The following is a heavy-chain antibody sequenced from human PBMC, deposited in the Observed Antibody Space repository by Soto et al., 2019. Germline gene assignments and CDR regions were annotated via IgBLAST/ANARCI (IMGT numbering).Heavy chain of an antibody. D-gene: IGHD2-21*02. J-gene: IGHJ4*02. V-gene: IGHV4-34*10. CDR3: ARVFPSYCGGDCSYFDS. Sequence: PSETLSLTCAVYGGSVNGYYWNWIRQPPGKGLEWIGEINHTGGTHYNPSLKSRVTMSVDMSKNQFSLRLTSVTAADTAVYYCARVFPSYCGGDCSYFDSWGQGTLVTVSS. CDR1: GGSVNGYY. CDR2: INHTGGT.